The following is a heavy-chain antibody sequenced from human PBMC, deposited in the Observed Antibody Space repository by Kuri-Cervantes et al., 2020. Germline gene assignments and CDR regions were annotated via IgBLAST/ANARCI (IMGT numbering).Heavy chain of an antibody. CDR3: ARAGLTIFGVIRGNWFDP. D-gene: IGHD3-3*01. CDR2: INHSGST. J-gene: IGHJ5*02. Sequence: SETLSLTCAVYDGSFSGYYWSWIRQPPGKGLEWIGEINHSGSTNYNPSLKSRVTISVDTSKNQFSLKLNSVTAADTAVYYCARAGLTIFGVIRGNWFDPWGQGTLVTVSS. CDR1: DGSFSGYY. V-gene: IGHV4-34*01.